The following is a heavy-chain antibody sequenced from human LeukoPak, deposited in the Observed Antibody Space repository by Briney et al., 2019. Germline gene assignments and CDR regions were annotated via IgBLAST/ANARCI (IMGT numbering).Heavy chain of an antibody. D-gene: IGHD3-3*01. CDR3: AKVRVYYDFWSGLDY. CDR2: ISSDGNSR. V-gene: IGHV3-30*18. J-gene: IGHJ4*02. Sequence: GRSLRLSCAASGFTFSSSVMHWVRQAPGKGLEWVAGISSDGNSRYYVDSVKGRFTISRDNSKNTLYLQMNSLRAEDTAVYYCAKVRVYYDFWSGLDYWGQGTLVTVSS. CDR1: GFTFSSSV.